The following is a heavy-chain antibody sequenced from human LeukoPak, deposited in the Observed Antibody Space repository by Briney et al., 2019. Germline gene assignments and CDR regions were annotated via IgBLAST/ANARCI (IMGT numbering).Heavy chain of an antibody. Sequence: GGSLRLSCAASGFTFSTFNMNWVRQAPGKGLEWVSFISRDSTYKYYADSVKGRFTISRDDANNTLYLQMNSLRAEDTAVYYCARPSSGNYARSESWGRGTLVTVSS. CDR3: ARPSSGNYARSES. CDR1: GFTFSTFN. CDR2: ISRDSTYK. V-gene: IGHV3-21*05. D-gene: IGHD1-26*01. J-gene: IGHJ5*02.